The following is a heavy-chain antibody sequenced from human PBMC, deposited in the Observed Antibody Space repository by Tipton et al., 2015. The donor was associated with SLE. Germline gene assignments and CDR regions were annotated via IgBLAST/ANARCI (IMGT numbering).Heavy chain of an antibody. Sequence: LRLSCAVFGGSISSGDYYWGWIRQPPGKGLEWIGSIYHTGGTYYSPSLNSRVTISVDTSKNQFSLKLTSVTAADTAFYYCARQGRRWNYDILTGYYEDLSYFDPWGQGTVVAVSS. V-gene: IGHV4-39*07. J-gene: IGHJ5*02. CDR2: IYHTGGT. D-gene: IGHD3-9*01. CDR1: GGSISSGDYY. CDR3: ARQGRRWNYDILTGYYEDLSYFDP.